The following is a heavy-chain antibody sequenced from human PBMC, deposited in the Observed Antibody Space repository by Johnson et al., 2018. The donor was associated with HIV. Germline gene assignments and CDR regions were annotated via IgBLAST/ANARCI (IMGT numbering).Heavy chain of an antibody. V-gene: IGHV3-30*04. D-gene: IGHD7-27*01. CDR3: ASSWGNAFDI. Sequence: QVQLVESGGGVAQPGRSLRLSCAASGFTFPTYAMHRVRQAPGKGPEWLAVIPYDGSNKYYAAPGKGRFTISRDNSKNTLYLQMNSLRAEDTAVYYCASSWGNAFDIWGQGTMVTVSS. CDR2: IPYDGSNK. J-gene: IGHJ3*02. CDR1: GFTFPTYA.